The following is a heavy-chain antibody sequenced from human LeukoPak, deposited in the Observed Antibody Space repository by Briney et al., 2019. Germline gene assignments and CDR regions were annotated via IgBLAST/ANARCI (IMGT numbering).Heavy chain of an antibody. J-gene: IGHJ4*02. CDR1: GYTFTSYD. D-gene: IGHD3-3*01. Sequence: ASVKVSCKASGYTFTSYDINWVRQATGQGLEWMGWMNPNSGNTGYAQKFQGRVTITRNTSISTAYMELSSLRSEDTAVYYCARGDTRITIFGVVKKYYFDYWGQGTLGTVSS. V-gene: IGHV1-8*03. CDR3: ARGDTRITIFGVVKKYYFDY. CDR2: MNPNSGNT.